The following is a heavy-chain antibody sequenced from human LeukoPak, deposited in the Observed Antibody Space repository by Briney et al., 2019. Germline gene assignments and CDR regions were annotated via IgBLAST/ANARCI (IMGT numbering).Heavy chain of an antibody. J-gene: IGHJ3*02. CDR1: GFIFNSYT. V-gene: IGHV3-53*04. CDR2: IYSGDST. Sequence: PGGSLRLSCVASGFIFNSYTMSWVRQAPGKGLERVSVIYSGDSTYYADSVKGRFTISRHNSKNTLYLQMNSLRAEDTAVYYCARDTGENDAFDIWGQGTMVTVSS. CDR3: ARDTGENDAFDI. D-gene: IGHD7-27*01.